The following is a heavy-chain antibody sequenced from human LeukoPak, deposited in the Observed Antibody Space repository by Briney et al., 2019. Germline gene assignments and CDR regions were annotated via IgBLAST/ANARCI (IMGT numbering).Heavy chain of an antibody. CDR2: IRYDGSNK. CDR1: GFTFRDAW. J-gene: IGHJ5*02. Sequence: GGSLRLSCAASGFTFRDAWMTWVRQAPGKGLEWVTFIRYDGSNKYYADSVKGRFTISRDNSKNMLYLQMNSLRAEDTAVYYCAKASDNLFDPWGQGTLVTVSS. CDR3: AKASDNLFDP. V-gene: IGHV3-30*02.